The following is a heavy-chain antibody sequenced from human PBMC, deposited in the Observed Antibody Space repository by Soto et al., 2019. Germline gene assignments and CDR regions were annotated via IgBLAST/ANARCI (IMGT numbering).Heavy chain of an antibody. J-gene: IGHJ4*02. CDR2: IWYDGSNK. CDR1: GFTFSSYG. V-gene: IGHV3-33*01. Sequence: GGSLRLSCAASGFTFSSYGMHWVRQAPGKGLEWVAVIWYDGSNKYYADSVKGRFTISRDNSKNTLYLQMNSLRAEDTAVYYCARDDTITIGPAYWGQGTLVTVSS. CDR3: ARDDTITIGPAY. D-gene: IGHD3-10*01.